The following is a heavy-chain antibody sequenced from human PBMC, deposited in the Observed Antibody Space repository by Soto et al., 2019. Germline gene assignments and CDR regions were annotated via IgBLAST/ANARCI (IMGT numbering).Heavy chain of an antibody. D-gene: IGHD3-10*01. Sequence: QVQLVESGGGVVQPGRSLRLSCAASGFTFSSSGMHWVRQAPGKGLEWVAVIWSDGTKKYYADSVKGRFTISRDNSKNTVYLQMKRLRAQDTAVYYCGRYGAENYGFDYWGQGTLVTVSS. CDR1: GFTFSSSG. J-gene: IGHJ4*02. V-gene: IGHV3-33*01. CDR2: IWSDGTKK. CDR3: GRYGAENYGFDY.